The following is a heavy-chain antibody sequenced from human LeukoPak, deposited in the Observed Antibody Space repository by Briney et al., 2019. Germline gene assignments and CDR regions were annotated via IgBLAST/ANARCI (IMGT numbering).Heavy chain of an antibody. D-gene: IGHD6-13*01. Sequence: PGGSLRLSCAASGLTFDDYAMHWVRQAPGKGLEWVSGISWNSGSIGYADSVKGRFTISRDNAMNSLYLQMNSLRAEDTAIYYCARSLPYGTTWYGRSDFWGQGTLVTVSS. CDR3: ARSLPYGTTWYGRSDF. V-gene: IGHV3-9*01. J-gene: IGHJ4*02. CDR1: GLTFDDYA. CDR2: ISWNSGSI.